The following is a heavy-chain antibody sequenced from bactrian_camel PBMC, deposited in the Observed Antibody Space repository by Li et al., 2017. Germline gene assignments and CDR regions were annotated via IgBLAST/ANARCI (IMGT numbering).Heavy chain of an antibody. CDR3: AAGPTRNGYCSTLARPPY. V-gene: IGHV3S67*01. CDR1: GYLYSSAC. Sequence: VQLVESGGGSAQAGGSLRLSCAASGYLYSSACMGRLRQAPGKEREGVASIDSDGITTYADSVKGRFTISKDNAKNTVYLQMNSLQAADTAKYYCAAGPTRNGYCSTLARPPYWGQGTQVTVS. D-gene: IGHD3*01. J-gene: IGHJ4*01. CDR2: IDSDGIT.